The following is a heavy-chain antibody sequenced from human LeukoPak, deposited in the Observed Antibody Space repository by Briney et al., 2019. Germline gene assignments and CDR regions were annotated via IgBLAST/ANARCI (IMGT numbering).Heavy chain of an antibody. CDR1: GFNFRYFW. Sequence: PGGSLRLSCLGSGFNFRYFWMSWVRQAPGKGLEWVANINHDGRETYYADSVKGRFIISRDNAKDSLYLQMNSLRAEDAAVYYCARETPRRGETRDGYRWGQGTVVTVSS. V-gene: IGHV3-7*01. CDR3: ARETPRRGETRDGYR. J-gene: IGHJ4*02. CDR2: INHDGRET. D-gene: IGHD5-24*01.